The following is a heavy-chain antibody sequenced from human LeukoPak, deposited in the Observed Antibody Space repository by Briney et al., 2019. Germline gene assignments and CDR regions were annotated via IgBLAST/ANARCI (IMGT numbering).Heavy chain of an antibody. D-gene: IGHD1-1*01. J-gene: IGHJ4*02. CDR2: VYYNGIT. CDR3: ASQLGGTTFH. Sequence: SETLSLTCTVSGVSISSYFWSWIRQPPGQGLEWIGYVYYNGITNYNPSLKSRVSISLDTSKNQFSPKLNSVTAADTAVYYCASQLGGTTFHWGQGTLVPVSS. CDR1: GVSISSYF. V-gene: IGHV4-59*01.